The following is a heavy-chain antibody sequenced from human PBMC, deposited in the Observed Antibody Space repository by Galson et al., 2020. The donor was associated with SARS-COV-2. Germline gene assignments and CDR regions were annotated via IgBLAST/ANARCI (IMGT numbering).Heavy chain of an antibody. D-gene: IGHD3-10*01. CDR3: ARDLYYGSGTYLLGY. CDR2: TYYRSKWYS. V-gene: IGHV6-1*01. CDR1: GDSVSSNTAS. Sequence: SQTLSLTCAISGDSVSSNTASWNWIRQSPSRGLEWPGRTYYRSKWYSEFADSVRSRININPDTSKNQFSLQLTSVTPEDTAVYYCARDLYYGSGTYLLGYWGQGTLVTVSS. J-gene: IGHJ4*02.